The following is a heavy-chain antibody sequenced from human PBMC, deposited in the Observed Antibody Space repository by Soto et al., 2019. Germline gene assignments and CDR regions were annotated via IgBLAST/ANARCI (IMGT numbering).Heavy chain of an antibody. Sequence: SETLSLTCTVSGGSISSGGYYGSWIRQHPGKGLEWIGYIYYSGSTYYNPSLKSRVTISVDTSRNQFSLKLSSVTAADTAVYYCAREGKVADTGDAFDIWGQGTMVTVSS. D-gene: IGHD2-15*01. J-gene: IGHJ3*02. CDR2: IYYSGST. V-gene: IGHV4-31*03. CDR1: GGSISSGGYY. CDR3: AREGKVADTGDAFDI.